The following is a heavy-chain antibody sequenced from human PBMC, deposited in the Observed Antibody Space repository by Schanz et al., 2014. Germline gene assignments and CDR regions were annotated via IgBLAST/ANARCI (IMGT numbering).Heavy chain of an antibody. CDR2: ISRSSSTI. Sequence: EVQLLESGGGLEQPGGSLRLSCAASAFIFRSYSMHWVRQAPGKGLEWVSYISRSSSTIYYADSVRGRFTISRDNTKNSLYLQMNSLRAEDTAVYFCARGEYSSGWYDRDIAHFDYWGQGTLVTVSS. J-gene: IGHJ4*02. CDR3: ARGEYSSGWYDRDIAHFDY. V-gene: IGHV3-48*01. D-gene: IGHD6-19*01. CDR1: AFIFRSYS.